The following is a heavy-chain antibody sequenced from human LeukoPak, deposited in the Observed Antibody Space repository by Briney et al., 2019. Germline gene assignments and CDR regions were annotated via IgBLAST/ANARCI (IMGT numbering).Heavy chain of an antibody. J-gene: IGHJ3*02. CDR1: GFTFSSYW. D-gene: IGHD3-3*01. Sequence: PGGSLRLSCAASGFTFSSYWMSWVRQAPGKGLEWVANIKQDGSEKYYVDSVKGRFTISRDNAKNSLYLQMNSLRAEDTAVYYCARQLTIFGVVTYDASDIWGQGTMVTVSS. V-gene: IGHV3-7*01. CDR2: IKQDGSEK. CDR3: ARQLTIFGVVTYDASDI.